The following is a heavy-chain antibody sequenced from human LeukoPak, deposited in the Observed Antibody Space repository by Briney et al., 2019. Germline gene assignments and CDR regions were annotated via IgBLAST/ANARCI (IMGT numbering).Heavy chain of an antibody. D-gene: IGHD5-12*01. CDR2: INGDGSST. Sequence: GGSLILSCAGSGFTFSSYWMHWVRQAPGKGLVWVSRINGDGSSTGYADSVKGRFTIFRDNAKNMLYLQMNSLRAEDTAVYYCARDRRGYGDYWGQGTLVTVSS. J-gene: IGHJ4*02. V-gene: IGHV3-74*01. CDR3: ARDRRGYGDY. CDR1: GFTFSSYW.